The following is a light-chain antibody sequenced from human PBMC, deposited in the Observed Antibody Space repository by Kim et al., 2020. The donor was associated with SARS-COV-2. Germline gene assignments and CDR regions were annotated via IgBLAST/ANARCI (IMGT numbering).Light chain of an antibody. CDR1: QSVSSK. Sequence: EIVMTQSPATLSMSPGERATLSCRASQSVSSKLAWYQQKPGRAPRLLIYDASTRATCIPARFSGSGSGTEFTLTISSLQFEDFAVYFCQQYNDWPPGDTFGQGTKLEI. CDR3: QQYNDWPPGDT. CDR2: DAS. V-gene: IGKV3-15*01. J-gene: IGKJ2*01.